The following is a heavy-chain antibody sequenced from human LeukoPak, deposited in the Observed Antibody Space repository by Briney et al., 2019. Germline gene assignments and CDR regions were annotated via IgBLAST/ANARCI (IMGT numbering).Heavy chain of an antibody. Sequence: GGSLRLSCAASGFTFSRYGMHWVRQAPGKGLEWVAVISYDGSNKYYADSVKGRFTISRDNSKNTLYLQMNSLRAEDTAVYYCARVAVTASSDAFDIWGQGTMVTVSS. D-gene: IGHD2-21*02. CDR2: ISYDGSNK. J-gene: IGHJ3*02. V-gene: IGHV3-30*03. CDR1: GFTFSRYG. CDR3: ARVAVTASSDAFDI.